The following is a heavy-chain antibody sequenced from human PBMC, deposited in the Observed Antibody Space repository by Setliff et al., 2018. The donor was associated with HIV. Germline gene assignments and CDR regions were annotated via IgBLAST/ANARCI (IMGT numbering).Heavy chain of an antibody. V-gene: IGHV3-30*02. J-gene: IGHJ4*02. CDR1: GFTFSSFG. Sequence: GGSLRLSCAASGFTFSSFGMHWVRQAPGKGLEWVALTWYDGRNKYYADSVKGRFTISRDNSRNELYLQMNSLRPEDTAVYHCSRVGTLIDHPWAFFDYWGQGTPVTVSS. CDR3: SRVGTLIDHPWAFFDY. CDR2: TWYDGRNK. D-gene: IGHD3-22*01.